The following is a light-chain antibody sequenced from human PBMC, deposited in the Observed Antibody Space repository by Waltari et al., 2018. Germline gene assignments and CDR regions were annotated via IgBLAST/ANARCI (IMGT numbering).Light chain of an antibody. CDR1: GGHSSNV. Sequence: QLVLTQSPSASYSLGTSVKLPCTRSGGHSSNVIACRQQQAERGPRYLMKVNSDGSHSKGDEIPDRFSGSSSGAERYLTISSVQSEDEADYYCQTGGHGTWGFGGGTKLTVL. CDR2: VNSDGSH. CDR3: QTGGHGTWG. V-gene: IGLV4-69*01. J-gene: IGLJ3*02.